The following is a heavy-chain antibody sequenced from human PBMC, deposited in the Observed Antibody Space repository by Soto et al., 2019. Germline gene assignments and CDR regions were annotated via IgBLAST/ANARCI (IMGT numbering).Heavy chain of an antibody. Sequence: SVKVSCKASGGTFSSYAISWVRQAPGQGLEWMGGIIPIFGTANYAQKFQGRVTITADESTSTAYMELSSLRSEDTAVYYCARTRLGEPPLYYFDYWGQGTLVTVSS. CDR1: GGTFSSYA. CDR3: ARTRLGEPPLYYFDY. V-gene: IGHV1-69*13. CDR2: IIPIFGTA. D-gene: IGHD3-16*01. J-gene: IGHJ4*02.